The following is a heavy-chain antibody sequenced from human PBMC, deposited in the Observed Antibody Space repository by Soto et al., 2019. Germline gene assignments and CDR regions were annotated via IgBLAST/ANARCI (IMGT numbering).Heavy chain of an antibody. J-gene: IGHJ6*02. CDR2: ISFDGSNK. Sequence: QVQLVESGGGVVQPGRSLRLSCAASGFTFSSFGMHWVRQAPGKGLEWVAFISFDGSNKYYADSVKGRFTISRDNSKNTLSLQMNSLKAEDTAVYYCAKDTSKYSNNWPAYYGLDVWGQATTVTVSS. CDR3: AKDTSKYSNNWPAYYGLDV. D-gene: IGHD1-1*01. V-gene: IGHV3-30*18. CDR1: GFTFSSFG.